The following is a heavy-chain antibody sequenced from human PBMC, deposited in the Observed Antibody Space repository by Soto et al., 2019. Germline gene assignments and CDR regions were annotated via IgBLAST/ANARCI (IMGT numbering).Heavy chain of an antibody. CDR3: AILSN. CDR2: IYSDGTT. Sequence: VGSLRLSCAASGFTVSSNYMNWVRQAPGKGLEWLSIIYSDGTTYYADSVKGRFTISRDNFKNTLYLQMNNLRAEDTAIYYCAILSNWGQGTLVTVSS. J-gene: IGHJ4*02. CDR1: GFTVSSNY. V-gene: IGHV3-53*01. D-gene: IGHD6-6*01.